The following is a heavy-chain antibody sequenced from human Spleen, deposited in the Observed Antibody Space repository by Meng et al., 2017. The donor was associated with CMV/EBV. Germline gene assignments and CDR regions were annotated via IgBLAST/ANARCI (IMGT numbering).Heavy chain of an antibody. D-gene: IGHD1-7*01. J-gene: IGHJ6*02. V-gene: IGHV3-13*01. Sequence: GESLKISCAASGFPFSDYDMHWVRQAAGERLEWVSAIGTLADTFYPGSVKGRFTISRENAKNSLYLQMNSLTAGDTAVYYCARALVAGRYNYNYHGIDVWGQGTTVTVSS. CDR3: ARALVAGRYNYNYHGIDV. CDR2: IGTLADT. CDR1: GFPFSDYD.